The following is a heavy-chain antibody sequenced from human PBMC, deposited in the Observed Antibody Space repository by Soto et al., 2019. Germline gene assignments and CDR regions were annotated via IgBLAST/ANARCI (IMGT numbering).Heavy chain of an antibody. Sequence: EVQLLESGGGLVQPGGSLRLSCAASGFTFSSYAMSWVRQAPGKGLEWVSAISGSGGSTYYADSVKGRFTTSRDNSKNTLYLQMNSLRAEDTAVYYCAKDGVVYQLLSYAFDIWGQGTMVTVSS. J-gene: IGHJ3*02. V-gene: IGHV3-23*01. D-gene: IGHD2-2*01. CDR3: AKDGVVYQLLSYAFDI. CDR1: GFTFSSYA. CDR2: ISGSGGST.